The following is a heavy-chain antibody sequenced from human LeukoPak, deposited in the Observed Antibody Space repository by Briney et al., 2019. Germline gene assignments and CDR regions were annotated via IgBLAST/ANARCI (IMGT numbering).Heavy chain of an antibody. CDR1: GYTFTDSY. D-gene: IGHD3-10*01. J-gene: IGHJ4*02. CDR2: MSPNNGDT. Sequence: ASVKVSCKPSGYTFTDSYIHWVRQAPGVGLQWMGWMSPNNGDTKYAEDFQDRVTMTRDTSISTAYMELTGLTPDDTAVYYCVRSPIGASAYWGRGTLVTVSS. V-gene: IGHV1-2*02. CDR3: VRSPIGASAY.